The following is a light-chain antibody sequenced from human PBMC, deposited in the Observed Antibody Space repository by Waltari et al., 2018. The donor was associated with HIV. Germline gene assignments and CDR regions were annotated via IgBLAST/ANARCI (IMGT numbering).Light chain of an antibody. CDR2: AAT. CDR1: GSDIGASDF. J-gene: IGLJ1*01. CDR3: SSFTTSQTYI. Sequence: HSALTQPASVSGSPGQSISISCSGTGSDIGASDFVSWYQQHPGRPPKLIIYAATNRPSDVSSRFSASKSGTTASLTITGLQDEDEADYFCSSFTTSQTYIFGSGSRVTVL. V-gene: IGLV2-14*03.